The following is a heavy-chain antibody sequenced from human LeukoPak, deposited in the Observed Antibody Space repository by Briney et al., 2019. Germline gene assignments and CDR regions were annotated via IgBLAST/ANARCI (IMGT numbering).Heavy chain of an antibody. V-gene: IGHV4-34*01. CDR3: ARKSVGYCSSTSCRGGFGY. J-gene: IGHJ4*02. CDR2: INHSGST. D-gene: IGHD2-2*01. Sequence: SETLSLTCAVYGGSFSGYYWSWIRQPPGKGLEWIGEINHSGSTNYNPSLKSRVTISVDTSKNQFSLKLSSVTAADTAVYYCARKSVGYCSSTSCRGGFGYWGQGTLVTVSS. CDR1: GGSFSGYY.